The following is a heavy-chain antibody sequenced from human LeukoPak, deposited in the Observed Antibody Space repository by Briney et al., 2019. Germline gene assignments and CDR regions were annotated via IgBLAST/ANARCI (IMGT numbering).Heavy chain of an antibody. CDR2: IHSAGST. CDR1: GFTVSGND. Sequence: PGGSLRLSCAASGFTVSGNDMSWVRQAPGKGLEWVSVIHSAGSTFYADSVKGRFTISRDNSKNTLYLQMDSLRAEDTAVYYCARAGGSSWAFKTYYFDYWGQGTLVTVSS. J-gene: IGHJ4*02. CDR3: ARAGGSSWAFKTYYFDY. V-gene: IGHV3-53*01. D-gene: IGHD6-13*01.